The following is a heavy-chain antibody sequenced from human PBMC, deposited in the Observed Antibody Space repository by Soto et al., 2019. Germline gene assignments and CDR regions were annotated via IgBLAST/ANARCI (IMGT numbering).Heavy chain of an antibody. Sequence: PGWSLRLSCSASGFTFSSYAMHWVRQAPGKGLEYVSAISSNGGSTYYADSVKGRFTISRDNSKNTLYLQMNSLRAEDTAVYYCAKDKFLLWFGELLTPGAFDIWGQGT. CDR2: ISSNGGST. D-gene: IGHD3-10*01. CDR1: GFTFSSYA. V-gene: IGHV3-64*04. CDR3: AKDKFLLWFGELLTPGAFDI. J-gene: IGHJ3*02.